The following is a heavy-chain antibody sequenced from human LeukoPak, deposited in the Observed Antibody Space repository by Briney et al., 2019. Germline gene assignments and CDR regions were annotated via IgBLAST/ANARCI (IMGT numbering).Heavy chain of an antibody. J-gene: IGHJ4*02. D-gene: IGHD3-22*01. CDR2: VSSDGGST. CDR3: VKAILFGSVSYYAD. Sequence: GGSLRLSCSASGCTFSNFPMHWVRQAPGKGLEYVSAVSSDGGSTYYADSVRGRFTISRDNSKNTLSLQMGSLRAEDTAVYYCVKAILFGSVSYYADWGQGTLVTVSS. V-gene: IGHV3-64D*09. CDR1: GCTFSNFP.